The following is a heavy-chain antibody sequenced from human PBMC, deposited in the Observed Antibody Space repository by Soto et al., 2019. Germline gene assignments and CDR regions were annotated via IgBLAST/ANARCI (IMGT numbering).Heavy chain of an antibody. CDR2: IIPIFGTA. D-gene: IGHD3-3*01. J-gene: IGHJ6*02. V-gene: IGHV1-69*13. CDR3: ARGRGYYDFWSGSTPGPHYYGMDV. Sequence: ASVKVSCKASAGTFSSNAISWVRQAPGQGLVWMGGIIPIFGTANYAQKFQGRVTITADESTSTAYMELSSLRSEDTDVYYCARGRGYYDFWSGSTPGPHYYGMDVWGQGTTVTVSS. CDR1: AGTFSSNA.